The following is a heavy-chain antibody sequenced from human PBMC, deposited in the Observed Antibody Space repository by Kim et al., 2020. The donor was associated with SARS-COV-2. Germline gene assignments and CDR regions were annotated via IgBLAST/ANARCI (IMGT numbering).Heavy chain of an antibody. CDR3: AREDPYYYYGMDV. CDR2: IIPIFGTA. J-gene: IGHJ6*02. V-gene: IGHV1-69*13. Sequence: SVKVSCKASGGTFSSYAISWVRQAPGQGLEWMGGIIPIFGTANYAQKFQGRVTITADESTSTAYMELSSLRSEDTAVYYCAREDPYYYYGMDVWGQGTTVTVSS. CDR1: GGTFSSYA.